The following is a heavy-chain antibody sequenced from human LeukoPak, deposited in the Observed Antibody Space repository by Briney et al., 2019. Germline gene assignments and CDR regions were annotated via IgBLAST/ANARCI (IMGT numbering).Heavy chain of an antibody. V-gene: IGHV1-18*01. CDR3: ARGGGDDRYYYDSSGYYPYYFDY. Sequence: ASVKVSCKASGYTFTSYGISWVRQAPGQGLEWMGWISAYNGNTNYAQKLQGRLTMTTDTSTSTAYMELRSLRSDDTAVYYCARGGGDDRYYYDSSGYYPYYFDYWGQGTLVTVSS. CDR1: GYTFTSYG. D-gene: IGHD3-22*01. J-gene: IGHJ4*02. CDR2: ISAYNGNT.